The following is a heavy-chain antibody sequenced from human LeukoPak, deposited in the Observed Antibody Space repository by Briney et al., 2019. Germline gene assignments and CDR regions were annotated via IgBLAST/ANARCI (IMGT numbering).Heavy chain of an antibody. Sequence: PGRPLRLSCAASGFSFSDYGMHWVRQAPGKGLEWVAAIRYDGRQKFYKDSVKGRFTVSRDNSKNTLYLQTNSLGGEAAAIYYCAREDEGHCGGHTCLEALDIWGQGTMVTVSS. CDR3: AREDEGHCGGHTCLEALDI. D-gene: IGHD2-21*01. J-gene: IGHJ3*02. CDR2: IRYDGRQK. V-gene: IGHV3-33*01. CDR1: GFSFSDYG.